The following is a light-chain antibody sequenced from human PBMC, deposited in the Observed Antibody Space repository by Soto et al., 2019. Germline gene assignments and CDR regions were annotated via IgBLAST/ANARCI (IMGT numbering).Light chain of an antibody. J-gene: IGKJ2*01. CDR2: SAS. V-gene: IGKV3-15*01. Sequence: EIVMPQSPATLYVSPGERATLSCRASQSVSTNLSWYQQKPGQSTRLLICSASARATGIPARFSGSRTWTEFPLTIRGLQSEEFAVYYWQQYNTWPYTFGQGTKLEIK. CDR3: QQYNTWPYT. CDR1: QSVSTN.